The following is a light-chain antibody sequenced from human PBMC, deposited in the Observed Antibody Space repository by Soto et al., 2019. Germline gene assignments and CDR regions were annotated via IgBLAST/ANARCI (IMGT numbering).Light chain of an antibody. J-gene: IGKJ4*01. CDR3: QQYGSSALT. CDR2: GAS. V-gene: IGKV3-20*01. CDR1: QSVSSNY. Sequence: EIVLTQSPGTLSLSPGERATLSCRASQSVSSNYLAWYQQKPGQAPRLFIYGASSRATGIPDRFSGSGSGTDFTLTISRLEPEDFAVYYCQQYGSSALTFGGGTKVEIK.